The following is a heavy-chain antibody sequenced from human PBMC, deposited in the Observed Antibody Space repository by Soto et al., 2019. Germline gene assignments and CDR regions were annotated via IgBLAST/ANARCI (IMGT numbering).Heavy chain of an antibody. CDR1: GFSVSNNY. Sequence: QLVESGGGLVQPGGSLRLSCAASGFSVSNNYMKWVRQAPGKGLEWVSLIYSGGSTYYAESVKGRFTISRDNSKSTLLLKVNSLGDEDTAVYYCARDRGYRWGQGTMITVSS. D-gene: IGHD5-12*01. J-gene: IGHJ3*01. V-gene: IGHV3-66*01. CDR3: ARDRGYR. CDR2: IYSGGST.